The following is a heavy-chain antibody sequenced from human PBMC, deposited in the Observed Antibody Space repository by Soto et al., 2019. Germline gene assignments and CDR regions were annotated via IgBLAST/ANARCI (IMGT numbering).Heavy chain of an antibody. D-gene: IGHD4-17*01. CDR1: GGTFSSYA. Sequence: QVQLVQSGAEVKKPGSSVKVSCKASGGTFSSYAISWVRQAPGQGLEWMGGIIPIFGTANYAQKFQGRVTITADVSTSTAYMELSSLRSEDTAVYYCARPGMGGDSVWPPNFDYWGQGTLVTVSS. CDR2: IIPIFGTA. CDR3: ARPGMGGDSVWPPNFDY. V-gene: IGHV1-69*12. J-gene: IGHJ4*02.